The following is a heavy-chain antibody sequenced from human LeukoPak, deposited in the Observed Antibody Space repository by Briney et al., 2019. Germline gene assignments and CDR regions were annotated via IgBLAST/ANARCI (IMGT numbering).Heavy chain of an antibody. J-gene: IGHJ5*02. CDR2: INPNSGGT. CDR3: ARVGYYYDSSGYYAP. V-gene: IGHV1-2*02. CDR1: GYTFTSYY. Sequence: ASVKVSCKASGYTFTSYYMHWVRQAPGQGLEWMGWINPNSGGTNYAQKFQGRVTMTRDTSISTAYMELSRLRSDDTAVYYCARVGYYYDSSGYYAPWGQGTLVTVSS. D-gene: IGHD3-22*01.